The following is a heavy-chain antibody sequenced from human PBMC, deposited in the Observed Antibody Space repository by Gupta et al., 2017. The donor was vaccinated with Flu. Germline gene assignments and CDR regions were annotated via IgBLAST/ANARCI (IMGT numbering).Heavy chain of an antibody. V-gene: IGHV4-59*08. Sequence: QVQLQESGPGLVKPSETLSLTCTVSGGSISSYYWSWIRQPPGKGLEWIGYIYYSGSTNYNPSLKSRVTISVDTSKNQFSLKLSSVTAADTAVYYCARRYKAKAWFDPWGQGTLVTVSS. CDR2: IYYSGST. CDR1: GGSISSYY. D-gene: IGHD1-1*01. J-gene: IGHJ5*02. CDR3: ARRYKAKAWFDP.